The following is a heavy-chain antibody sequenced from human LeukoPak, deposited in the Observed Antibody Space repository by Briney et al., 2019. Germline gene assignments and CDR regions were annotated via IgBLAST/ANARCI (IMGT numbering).Heavy chain of an antibody. CDR1: GGTFSSYA. CDR3: ARSTYYDFWSGP. CDR2: IIPIFGTA. J-gene: IGHJ5*02. Sequence: SVKVSCKASGGTFSSYAISWVRQAPGQGLEWMGGIIPIFGTANYAQKFQGRVTITTDESTSTAYMELSSLRSEDTAVYYCARSTYYDFWSGPGGQGTLVTVSS. D-gene: IGHD3-3*01. V-gene: IGHV1-69*05.